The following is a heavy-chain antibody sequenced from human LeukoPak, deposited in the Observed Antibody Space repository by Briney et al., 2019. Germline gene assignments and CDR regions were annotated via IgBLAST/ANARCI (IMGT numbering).Heavy chain of an antibody. CDR2: IYYSGST. J-gene: IGHJ4*02. Sequence: SETLSLTCTVSGGSISSGGYYWSWIRQHPGKGLEWIGYIYYSGSTYYNPSLKSRVTISVDTSKNQFSLKLSSVTAADTAVYYCARESGSSGYPINDSGQGTLVNVSS. D-gene: IGHD3-22*01. CDR1: GGSISSGGYY. V-gene: IGHV4-31*03. CDR3: ARESGSSGYPIND.